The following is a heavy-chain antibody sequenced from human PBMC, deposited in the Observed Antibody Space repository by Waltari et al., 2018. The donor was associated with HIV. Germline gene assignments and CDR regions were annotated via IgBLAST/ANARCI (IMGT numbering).Heavy chain of an antibody. Sequence: QLVESGGGLVKAGGALRLSCAASGFTFSSYNMNWVRQVPGKGLEWVSSISSSNNNGCYGDSVKGRFTISRDNAKKSLFLQMKSLRGEDTAIYYCARRQAPYWYFDLWGRGTLVTVSS. CDR1: GFTFSSYN. CDR2: ISSSNNNG. V-gene: IGHV3-21*02. CDR3: ARRQAPYWYFDL. J-gene: IGHJ2*01.